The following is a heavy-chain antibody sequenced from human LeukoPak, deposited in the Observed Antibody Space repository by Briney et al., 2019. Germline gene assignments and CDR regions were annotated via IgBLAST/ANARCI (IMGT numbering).Heavy chain of an antibody. V-gene: IGHV3-33*01. CDR2: IWYDGSNK. CDR1: GFTFSSYG. D-gene: IGHD2-2*01. CDR3: AAEYGTKGEYFQH. J-gene: IGHJ1*01. Sequence: GRSLRLSCAASGFTFSSYGMHRVRQAPGKGLEWVAVIWYDGSNKYYADSVKGRFTISRDNSKNTLYLQMNSLRAEDTAVYYCAAEYGTKGEYFQHWGQGTLVTVSS.